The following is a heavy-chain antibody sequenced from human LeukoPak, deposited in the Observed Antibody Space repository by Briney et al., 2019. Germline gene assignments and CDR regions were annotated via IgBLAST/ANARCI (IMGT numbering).Heavy chain of an antibody. V-gene: IGHV3-21*01. CDR2: ISSSSSYI. J-gene: IGHJ4*02. Sequence: GGSMRLSCAASGFTFSSYSMNWVRQAPGKGLEWVSSISSSSSYIYYADSVEGRFTISRDNAKNSLYLQMNSLRAEDTAVYYCARTGVSSSWYGDYWGQGTLVTVSS. D-gene: IGHD6-13*01. CDR1: GFTFSSYS. CDR3: ARTGVSSSWYGDY.